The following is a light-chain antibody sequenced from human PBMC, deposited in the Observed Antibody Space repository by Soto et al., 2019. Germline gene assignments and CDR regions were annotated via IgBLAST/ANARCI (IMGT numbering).Light chain of an antibody. V-gene: IGKV3D-20*02. CDR3: QQHNNWPIT. Sequence: IVLTQSPGTLSLSPGEGATLSCRSSQYIAGSYLACYQHRRGQAPRLLIYGASSRATGIPDRFSGSGSGTDFTLTISSLQSEDFALYFCQQHNNWPITFGQGTRLE. J-gene: IGKJ5*01. CDR1: QYIAGSY. CDR2: GAS.